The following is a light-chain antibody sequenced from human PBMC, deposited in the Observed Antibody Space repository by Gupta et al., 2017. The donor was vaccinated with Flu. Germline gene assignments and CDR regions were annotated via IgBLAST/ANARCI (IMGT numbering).Light chain of an antibody. CDR3: SSYTSDSTPYV. Sequence: QSVLTQPASVSGSPGQSITLSCTGTSSDVGGYNYVSWYQKHPGKAPKLMIYEVSNRPSGTSHRFSGSKSGNTASLTISGLQPEDEADYYCSSYTSDSTPYVFGTGTKVTVL. J-gene: IGLJ1*01. CDR2: EVS. CDR1: SSDVGGYNY. V-gene: IGLV2-14*01.